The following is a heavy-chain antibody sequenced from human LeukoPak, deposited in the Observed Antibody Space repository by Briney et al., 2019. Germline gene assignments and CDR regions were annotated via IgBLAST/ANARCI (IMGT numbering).Heavy chain of an antibody. CDR3: ARGPPHPQREPLSWDY. V-gene: IGHV3-21*01. Sequence: GGSLRLSCAASGFTFSSYSRNWVRQAPGKGLQWVSSISSGSSYIYYADSVKGRFTISRDNAKNSMHLQMNSLRVEDTAVYYCARGPPHPQREPLSWDYWGQGTLVTVSS. D-gene: IGHD1-26*01. CDR2: ISSGSSYI. CDR1: GFTFSSYS. J-gene: IGHJ4*02.